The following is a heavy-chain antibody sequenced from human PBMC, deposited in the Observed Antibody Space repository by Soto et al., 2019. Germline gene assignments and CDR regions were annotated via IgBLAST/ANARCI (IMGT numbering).Heavy chain of an antibody. CDR3: ARARDFWSGYYTPYGMDV. CDR2: IIPIFGTA. V-gene: IGHV1-69*13. J-gene: IGHJ6*02. CDR1: GGTFSSYA. Sequence: SVKVSCKXSGGTFSSYAISWVRQAPGQGLEWMGGIIPIFGTANYAQKFQGRVTITADESTSAAYMELSSLRSEDTAVYYCARARDFWSGYYTPYGMDVWGQGTTVTVSS. D-gene: IGHD3-3*01.